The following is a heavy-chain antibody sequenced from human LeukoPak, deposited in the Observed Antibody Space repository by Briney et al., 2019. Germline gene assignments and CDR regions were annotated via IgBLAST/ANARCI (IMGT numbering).Heavy chain of an antibody. CDR2: IYHSGST. CDR1: GYSISSGYY. D-gene: IGHD5-24*01. V-gene: IGHV4-38-2*01. Sequence: PSETLSLTCAVSGYSISSGYYWGWIRQPPGKGLEWIGSIYHSGSTYYNPSLKSRVTISVDTSKNQFSLKLSSVTAADTAVYYCARYSRDGYNFWGQGTLVTVSS. J-gene: IGHJ4*02. CDR3: ARYSRDGYNF.